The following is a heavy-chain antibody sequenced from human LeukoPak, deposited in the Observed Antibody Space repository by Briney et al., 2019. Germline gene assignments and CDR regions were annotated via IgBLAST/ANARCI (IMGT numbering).Heavy chain of an antibody. CDR1: GFILSSYA. Sequence: GGSLRLSCAASGFILSSYAMHWVRQAPGKGLEWVAFTQHDGDDKYYADSVKGRFTISRDNSKNTLYLRMNSLRAEDTAVYYCAKVLPGPFHYWGQGTLVTVSS. V-gene: IGHV3-30*02. CDR3: AKVLPGPFHY. J-gene: IGHJ4*02. CDR2: TQHDGDDK. D-gene: IGHD1-1*01.